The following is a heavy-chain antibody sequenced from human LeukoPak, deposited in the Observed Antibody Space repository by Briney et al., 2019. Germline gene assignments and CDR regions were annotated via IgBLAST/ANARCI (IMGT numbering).Heavy chain of an antibody. CDR1: GFTFDDYA. J-gene: IGHJ4*03. V-gene: IGHV3-9*03. Sequence: GGSLRLSCAASGFTFDDYAMHWVRQAPGKGLEWVSGISWNSGSIAYADSVRGRFTISRDNAKNSLYLQMNSLRAEDMALYYCAKDSSYFDILTGYFDYWGKGTWSPSPQ. CDR3: AKDSSYFDILTGYFDY. D-gene: IGHD3-9*01. CDR2: ISWNSGSI.